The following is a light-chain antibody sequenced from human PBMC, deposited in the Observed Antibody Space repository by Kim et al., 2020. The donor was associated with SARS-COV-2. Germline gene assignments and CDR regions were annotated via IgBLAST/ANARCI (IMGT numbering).Light chain of an antibody. Sequence: SPGERAPRACRASQSISGSYLAWYQQKPGQAPRLLMYDASNRATGIPARFSGSGSGTDFTLTISSLEPEDFAVYYCQQRFNWPITFGQGTRLEIK. CDR3: QQRFNWPIT. CDR2: DAS. J-gene: IGKJ5*01. CDR1: QSISGSY. V-gene: IGKV3-11*01.